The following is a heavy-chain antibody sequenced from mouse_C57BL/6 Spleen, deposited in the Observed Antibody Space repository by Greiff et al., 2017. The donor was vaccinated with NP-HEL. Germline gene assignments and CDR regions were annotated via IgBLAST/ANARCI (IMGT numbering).Heavy chain of an antibody. CDR2: INPGSGGT. CDR1: GYAFTNYL. CDR3: ARWAAQAPGSYAMDY. Sequence: QVQLQQSGAELVRPGTSVKVSCKASGYAFTNYLIEWVKQRPGQGLEWIGVINPGSGGTNYNEKFKGKATLTADKSSSTAYMQLSSLTSEDSAVYFGARWAAQAPGSYAMDYWGQGTSVTVSS. D-gene: IGHD3-2*02. V-gene: IGHV1-54*01. J-gene: IGHJ4*01.